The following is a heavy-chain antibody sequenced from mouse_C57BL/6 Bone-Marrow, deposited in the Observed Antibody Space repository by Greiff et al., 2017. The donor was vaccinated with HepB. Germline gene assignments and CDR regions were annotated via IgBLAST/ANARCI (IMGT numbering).Heavy chain of an antibody. CDR2: ISDGGSYT. J-gene: IGHJ2*01. CDR1: GFTFSSYA. Sequence: EVHLVESGGGLVKPGGSLKLSCAASGFTFSSYAMSWVRQTPEKRLEWVATISDGGSYTYYPDNVKGRFTISRDNAKNNLYLQMSHLKSEDTAMYYCARDSAIYYYGSSYYFDYWGQGTTLTVSS. V-gene: IGHV5-4*01. D-gene: IGHD1-1*01. CDR3: ARDSAIYYYGSSYYFDY.